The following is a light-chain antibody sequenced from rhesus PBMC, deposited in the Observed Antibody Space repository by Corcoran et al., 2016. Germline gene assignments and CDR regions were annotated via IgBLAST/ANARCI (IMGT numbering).Light chain of an antibody. CDR3: QQYDELPRT. CDR1: QGISSC. CDR2: YAT. J-gene: IGKJ1*01. V-gene: IGKV1-19*01. Sequence: DIQMTQSPSSRSASVGDKVTITCHASQGISSCLAWYQRKPGKAPRPLIYYATSLQSGVPSRFSGRGYGTDYTLPISSLQPEDFATYYCQQYDELPRTFGQGTKVEIK.